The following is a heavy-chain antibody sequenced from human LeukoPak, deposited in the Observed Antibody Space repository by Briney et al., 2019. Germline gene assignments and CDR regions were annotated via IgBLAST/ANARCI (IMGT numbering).Heavy chain of an antibody. CDR3: AKRQSESTRTPGNYFDY. J-gene: IGHJ4*02. CDR2: ITSSGSST. Sequence: GGSLRLSCAASGFTFSRYCMNWVRQAPGKGLEWVSFITSSGSSTSYADSVKGRFTISRDNSKSKLYLQMDSLRAEDKAVYYCAKRQSESTRTPGNYFDYWGQGTLVTVSS. CDR1: GFTFSRYC. V-gene: IGHV3-23*01. D-gene: IGHD5-24*01.